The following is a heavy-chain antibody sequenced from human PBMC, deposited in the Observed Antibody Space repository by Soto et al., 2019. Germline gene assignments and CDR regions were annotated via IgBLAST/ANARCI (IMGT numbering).Heavy chain of an antibody. CDR2: ISANNGNT. V-gene: IGHV1-18*04. CDR1: GYTFTGYY. CDR3: ARVRDSSGYDAFDI. Sequence: ASVKVSCKASGYTFTGYYMHWVRQAPGQGLEWMGWISANNGNTNYAQKLQGRVTMTIDTSTSTAYMELRSLRSDDTAVYYCARVRDSSGYDAFDIWGQGTMVT. D-gene: IGHD3-22*01. J-gene: IGHJ3*02.